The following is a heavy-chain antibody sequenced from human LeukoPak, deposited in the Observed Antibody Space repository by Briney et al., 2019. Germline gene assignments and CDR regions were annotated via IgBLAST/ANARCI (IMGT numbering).Heavy chain of an antibody. CDR3: ENLGGYELWGEDYFDY. D-gene: IGHD5-12*01. Sequence: GGSLRLSCAPSGFTFSSYAMSCVRQAPGGGVEWVSAICGSGGRTYYADSVRGRFTLSRDISKDTLYLNKNSLRAGEPSVYLFENLGGYELWGEDYFDYWGQGTLVTVSS. CDR2: ICGSGGRT. J-gene: IGHJ4*02. V-gene: IGHV3-23*01. CDR1: GFTFSSYA.